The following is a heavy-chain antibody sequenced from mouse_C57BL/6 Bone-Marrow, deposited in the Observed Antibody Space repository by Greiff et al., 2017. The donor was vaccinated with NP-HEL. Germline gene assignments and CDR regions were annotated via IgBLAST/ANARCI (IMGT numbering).Heavy chain of an antibody. V-gene: IGHV1-52*01. CDR1: GYTFTSYW. D-gene: IGHD2-3*01. CDR3: ARWLLRDYYAMDY. Sequence: QVQLQQPGAELVRPGSSVKLSRKASGYTFTSYWMHWVKQRPIQGLEWIGNIDPSDSETHYNQKFKDKATLTVDKSSSTAYMQLSSLTSEDYAVYYCARWLLRDYYAMDYWGQGTSVTVSS. J-gene: IGHJ4*01. CDR2: IDPSDSET.